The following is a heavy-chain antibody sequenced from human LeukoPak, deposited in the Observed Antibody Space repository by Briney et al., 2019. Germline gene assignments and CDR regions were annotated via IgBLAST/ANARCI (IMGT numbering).Heavy chain of an antibody. CDR2: ISSSSTI. Sequence: GGSLRLSCAASGFTFSSYSMNWVRQAPGKGLEWVSYISSSSTIYYADSVKGRFTISRDNAKNSLYLQMNSLRAEDTAVYYCARERVGGSYYDAFDIWGQGTMVTVSS. V-gene: IGHV3-48*04. J-gene: IGHJ3*02. CDR1: GFTFSSYS. CDR3: ARERVGGSYYDAFDI. D-gene: IGHD1-26*01.